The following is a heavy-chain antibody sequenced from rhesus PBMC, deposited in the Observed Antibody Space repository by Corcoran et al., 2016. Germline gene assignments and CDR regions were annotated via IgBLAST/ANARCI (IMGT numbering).Heavy chain of an antibody. V-gene: IGHV4-80*01. J-gene: IGHJ4*01. CDR3: ARGVDSWNKFDY. CDR1: GASLSTYW. Sequence: QVQLQESGPGLVKPSETLSLSCAVSGASLSTYWWRWIRHPPGKGLEWIGEINGNSGSTYYNPSLKSRVTISKDASKNQYSLKLSSVTAADTALYYCARGVDSWNKFDYWGQGALVTVSS. D-gene: IGHD1-20*01. CDR2: INGNSGST.